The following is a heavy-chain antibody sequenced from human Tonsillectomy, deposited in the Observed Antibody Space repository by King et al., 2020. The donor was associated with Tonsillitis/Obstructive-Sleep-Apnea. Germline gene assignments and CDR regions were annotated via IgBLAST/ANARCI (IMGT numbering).Heavy chain of an antibody. D-gene: IGHD5-12*01. V-gene: IGHV4-34*01. Sequence: VQLQQWGAGLLKPSETLSLTCAVYGGSFSDYYWSWIRQPPGKGLEWIGEVNHSGSTSYNPSLKSRVTISVDMSKNKFSLKLSSVTAADTAVYYCARGDFGGYGGRTIWFDPWGQGTLVTVSS. CDR3: ARGDFGGYGGRTIWFDP. CDR1: GGSFSDYY. CDR2: VNHSGST. J-gene: IGHJ5*02.